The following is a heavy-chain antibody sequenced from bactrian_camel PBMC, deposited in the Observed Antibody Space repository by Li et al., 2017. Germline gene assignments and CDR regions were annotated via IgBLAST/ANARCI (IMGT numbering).Heavy chain of an antibody. V-gene: IGHV3S1*01. J-gene: IGHJ4*01. Sequence: QLVESGGGSVQAGGSLRLSCAASAYTYTPYCMGWFRLAPGKEREGVATIYTAGGGTYYADSVMGRFTISRDNAKNMVYLQMKDLKPEDSALYICAADIRVGPWRTAACDYNYFGQGTQVTVS. CDR1: AYTYTPYC. CDR3: AADIRVGPWRTAACDYNY. D-gene: IGHD2*01. CDR2: IYTAGGGT.